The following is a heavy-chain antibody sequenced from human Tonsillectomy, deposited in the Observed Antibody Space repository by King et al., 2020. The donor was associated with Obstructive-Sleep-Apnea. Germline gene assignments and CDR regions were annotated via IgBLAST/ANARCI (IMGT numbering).Heavy chain of an antibody. CDR1: GFTFYNYY. CDR3: AGDPPGSYTYFDY. D-gene: IGHD3/OR15-3a*01. J-gene: IGHJ4*02. V-gene: IGHV3-7*01. CDR2: MYPDGREI. Sequence: VQLVESGGALVQPGGSLRLSCAASGFTFYNYYMNWVRRAPGKGLEWVANMYPDGREINYVDSVKGRFTISRDNAKKSLFLQMNSLRAEDTAVYFCAGDPPGSYTYFDYWGQGTLVTVSS.